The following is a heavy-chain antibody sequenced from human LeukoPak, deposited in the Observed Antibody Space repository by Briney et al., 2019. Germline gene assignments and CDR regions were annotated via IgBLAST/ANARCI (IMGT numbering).Heavy chain of an antibody. CDR2: ISSSSIYI. D-gene: IGHD4-17*01. J-gene: IGHJ6*03. Sequence: GGSLRLSCAASGFTFSSYSMNWVRQAPGKGLEWVSSISSSSIYIYYADSVKGRFTISRDNAKNSLYLQMNSLRAEDTAVYYCARDKNDYGDYVGFYYYSYMDVWGKGTTVTVSS. CDR3: ARDKNDYGDYVGFYYYSYMDV. CDR1: GFTFSSYS. V-gene: IGHV3-21*01.